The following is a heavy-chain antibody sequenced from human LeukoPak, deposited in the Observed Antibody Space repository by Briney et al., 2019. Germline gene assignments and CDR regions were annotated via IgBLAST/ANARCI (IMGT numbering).Heavy chain of an antibody. CDR3: ARDESTMVRGGRGHAFDI. V-gene: IGHV1-8*01. J-gene: IGHJ3*02. CDR2: MNPNSGNT. D-gene: IGHD3-10*01. Sequence: ASVKVSCKASGYTFTSYDINWVRQATGQGLEWMGWMNPNSGNTGYAQKFQGRVTMTRNTSISTAYMELSSLRSEDTAVYYCARDESTMVRGGRGHAFDIWGQGTMVTVSS. CDR1: GYTFTSYD.